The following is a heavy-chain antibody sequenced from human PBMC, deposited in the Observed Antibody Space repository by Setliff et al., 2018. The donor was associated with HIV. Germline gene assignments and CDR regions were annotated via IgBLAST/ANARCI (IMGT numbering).Heavy chain of an antibody. CDR3: ARENYYVTEY. D-gene: IGHD3-10*02. Sequence: SETLSLTCTVSSDSIRFYYWTWIRQPPGKGLEWIGNIYYTGSTNYNPSLKSRITISIDTSKSQFSLKLTSVAAADTAVYYCARENYYVTEYWGQGTLVTVSS. CDR2: IYYTGST. V-gene: IGHV4-59*01. J-gene: IGHJ4*02. CDR1: SDSIRFYY.